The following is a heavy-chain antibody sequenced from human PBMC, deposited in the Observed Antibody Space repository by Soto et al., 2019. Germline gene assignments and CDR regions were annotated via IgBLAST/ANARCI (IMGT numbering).Heavy chain of an antibody. Sequence: GSCPTLGKPTQTPPLTCTLSWFSLSTSGGGVGWVRQPPGKALEWLALIYWDDDKRYSPSLKSRLTITKDTSKNQVVLTMTNMDPVDTATYYCAHSLLLPGYYYGMDVWGQGTTVTVSS. D-gene: IGHD2-15*01. J-gene: IGHJ6*02. CDR1: WFSLSTSGGG. V-gene: IGHV2-5*02. CDR3: AHSLLLPGYYYGMDV. CDR2: IYWDDDK.